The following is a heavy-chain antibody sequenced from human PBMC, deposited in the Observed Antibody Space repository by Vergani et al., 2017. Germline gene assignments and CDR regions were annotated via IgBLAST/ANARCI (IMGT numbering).Heavy chain of an antibody. D-gene: IGHD3-10*01. CDR3: AKDLITMVRGVLYGMDV. CDR1: GFTFSSHG. Sequence: QVQLVESGGGVVQPGRSLRLSCAASGFTFSSHGMHWVRQAPGKGVEWVAVISYDGSNKYYADSVKGRFTISRDNSKNTLYLQMNSLRAEDTAVYYCAKDLITMVRGVLYGMDVWGQGTTVTVSS. CDR2: ISYDGSNK. J-gene: IGHJ6*02. V-gene: IGHV3-30*18.